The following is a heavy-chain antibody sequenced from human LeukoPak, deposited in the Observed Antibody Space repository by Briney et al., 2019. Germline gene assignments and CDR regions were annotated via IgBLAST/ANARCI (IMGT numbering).Heavy chain of an antibody. J-gene: IGHJ4*02. CDR3: ARDQYSSTNYGVFDF. Sequence: GGSLRLSCAASGFTFTDHYMTWIRQAPGKGLEWVSYITSGGTNTYYADSVKGRFTISRDNAKNSLYLQVNSLRAEDTAVYYCARDQYSSTNYGVFDFWGQGTLVTVSS. D-gene: IGHD6-13*01. V-gene: IGHV3-11*01. CDR2: ITSGGTNT. CDR1: GFTFTDHY.